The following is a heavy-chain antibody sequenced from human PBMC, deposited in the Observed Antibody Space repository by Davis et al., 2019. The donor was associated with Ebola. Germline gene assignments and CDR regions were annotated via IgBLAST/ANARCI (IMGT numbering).Heavy chain of an antibody. V-gene: IGHV3-7*03. CDR3: ARERGDYREQGWFDP. D-gene: IGHD4-17*01. CDR1: GFTFSSYW. J-gene: IGHJ5*02. CDR2: IKQDGSEK. Sequence: PGGSLRLSCAASGFTFSSYWMSWVRQAPGKGLEWVANIKQDGSEKYYVDSVKGRFTISRDNAKNSLYLQMNSLRAEDTAVYYCARERGDYREQGWFDPWGQGTLVTVSS.